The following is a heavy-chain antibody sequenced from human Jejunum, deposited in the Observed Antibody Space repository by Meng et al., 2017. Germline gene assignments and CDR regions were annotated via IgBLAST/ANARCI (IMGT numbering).Heavy chain of an antibody. V-gene: IGHV3-23*01. CDR3: AKDPAASHFVNAFRI. Sequence: GESLKISCAASGFTFSSYAMSWVRQAPGKGLEWVSSISDSGGATYYADSVKGRFAISRDNSRNTLYLQMNSLRAEDTAVYYCAKDPAASHFVNAFRIWGQGTRVTGSS. D-gene: IGHD3-3*02. J-gene: IGHJ3*02. CDR2: ISDSGGAT. CDR1: GFTFSSYA.